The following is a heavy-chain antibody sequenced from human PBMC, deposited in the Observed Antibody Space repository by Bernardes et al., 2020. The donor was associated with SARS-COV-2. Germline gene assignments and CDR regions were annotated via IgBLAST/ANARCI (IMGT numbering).Heavy chain of an antibody. Sequence: GGSLRVLCVASGFTFISSLMPWVRQAPGKVLLLVSRIKMYGSSTNYADSVKGRFTISRDNAKNTLYLQMNSLRAEDTAVYYCARDLGYCTNGVCSPWGRGTLVTVSS. J-gene: IGHJ4*01. CDR3: ARDLGYCTNGVCSP. D-gene: IGHD2-8*01. CDR1: GFTFISSL. CDR2: IKMYGSST. V-gene: IGHV3-74*01.